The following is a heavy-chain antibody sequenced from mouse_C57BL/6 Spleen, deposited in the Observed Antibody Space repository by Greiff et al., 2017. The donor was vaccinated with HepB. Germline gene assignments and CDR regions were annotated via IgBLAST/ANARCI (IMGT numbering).Heavy chain of an antibody. V-gene: IGHV1-81*01. D-gene: IGHD1-1*01. CDR2: IYPRSGNT. CDR3: ARYPANYYGSSSYAMDY. J-gene: IGHJ4*01. CDR1: GYTFTSYG. Sequence: VQLVESGAELARPGASVKLSCKASGYTFTSYGISWVKQRTGQGLEWIGEIYPRSGNTYYNEKFKGKATLTADKSSSTAYMELRSLTSEDSAVYFCARYPANYYGSSSYAMDYWGQGTSVTVSS.